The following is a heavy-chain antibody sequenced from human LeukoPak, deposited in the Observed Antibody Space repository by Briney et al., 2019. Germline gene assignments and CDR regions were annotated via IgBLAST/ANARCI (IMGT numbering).Heavy chain of an antibody. CDR3: ARAIKVSGSSYPYFDY. Sequence: PGGSLRLSCAASGFAFSTYSMNWVRQAPGKGLEWVSYISSSSRTIYYADSVKGRFTISRDNAKSSLYLQMNSLRGEDTAVYYCARAIKVSGSSYPYFDYWGQGTLVTVSS. J-gene: IGHJ4*02. CDR1: GFAFSTYS. CDR2: ISSSSRTI. V-gene: IGHV3-48*01. D-gene: IGHD1-26*01.